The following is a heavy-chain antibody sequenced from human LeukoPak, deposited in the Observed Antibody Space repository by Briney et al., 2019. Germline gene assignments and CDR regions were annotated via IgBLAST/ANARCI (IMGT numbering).Heavy chain of an antibody. CDR3: ANALGGGNTWYYFDC. J-gene: IGHJ4*02. CDR2: ISGSGGRT. Sequence: PGGSLRLSCAASGFTFSSYAMSWVRQAPGKGLEWVSAISGSGGRTYYADSVKGRFTISRDNSKNTPYLQMNSLRAEDTAVYYCANALGGGNTWYYFDCWGQGTLVTVSS. D-gene: IGHD6-13*01. V-gene: IGHV3-23*01. CDR1: GFTFSSYA.